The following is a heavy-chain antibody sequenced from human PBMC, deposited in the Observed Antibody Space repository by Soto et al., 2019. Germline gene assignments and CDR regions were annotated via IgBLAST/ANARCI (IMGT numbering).Heavy chain of an antibody. J-gene: IGHJ4*02. CDR3: ATTIVGLRFLEWLLSFDY. Sequence: SVKVSCKASGGTFSSYAISWVRQAPGQGLEWMGGINPNFGKTIYAQKFQGRVTITEDTSTDTAYMELSSLRSEDTAVYYCATTIVGLRFLEWLLSFDYWGQGTLVTSPQ. D-gene: IGHD3-3*01. CDR2: INPNFGKT. V-gene: IGHV1-69*06. CDR1: GGTFSSYA.